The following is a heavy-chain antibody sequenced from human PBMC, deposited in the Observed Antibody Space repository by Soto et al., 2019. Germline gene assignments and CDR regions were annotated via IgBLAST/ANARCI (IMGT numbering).Heavy chain of an antibody. CDR2: ISTYNGNT. J-gene: IGHJ6*02. CDR1: GYTFDRYG. CDR3: ASEGYCSSGSCALYSHEYFGMDV. Sequence: QVQLVQSGAEVKKPGASVKVSCKASGYTFDRYGISWVRQAPGQGLEWMGWISTYNGNTNYAQKLKGRVTMTTDTFTSTAYMELRSLTSDDTAVYYCASEGYCSSGSCALYSHEYFGMDVWGQGTTVTVSS. V-gene: IGHV1-18*01. D-gene: IGHD2-15*01.